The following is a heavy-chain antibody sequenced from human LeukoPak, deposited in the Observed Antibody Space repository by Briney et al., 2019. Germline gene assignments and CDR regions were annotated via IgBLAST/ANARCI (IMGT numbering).Heavy chain of an antibody. Sequence: SETLSLTCAVYGGSFSGYYWSWIRQPPGKGLEWIGEINPSGSTNYNPSLKSRVTISVDTSKNQFSLKLSSVTAADTAVYYCARGDIIVVPAAGSGYYYMDVWGKGTTVTVSS. CDR3: ARGDIIVVPAAGSGYYYMDV. J-gene: IGHJ6*03. CDR1: GGSFSGYY. D-gene: IGHD2-2*01. CDR2: INPSGST. V-gene: IGHV4-34*01.